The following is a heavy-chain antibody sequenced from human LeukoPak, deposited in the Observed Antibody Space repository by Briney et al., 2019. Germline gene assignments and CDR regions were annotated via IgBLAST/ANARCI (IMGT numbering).Heavy chain of an antibody. CDR3: VRGAVTGQQCDN. Sequence: PGGSLRLSCAASGFTFSSYGMHWVRQAPGKGLEWVAFIRSGGSSKYYADSVKGRFTISRDNSKNTLFLQMNSLRDEDTAVYYCVRGAVTGQQCDNWGQGTLVTVSS. J-gene: IGHJ4*02. V-gene: IGHV3-33*08. CDR2: IRSGGSSK. CDR1: GFTFSSYG. D-gene: IGHD2-21*02.